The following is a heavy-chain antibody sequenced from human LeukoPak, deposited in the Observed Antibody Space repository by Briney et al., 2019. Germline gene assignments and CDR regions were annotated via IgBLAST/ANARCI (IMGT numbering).Heavy chain of an antibody. CDR3: ARAPPRLGLATPDYFDY. CDR1: GGSISSGGYY. D-gene: IGHD3-16*01. CDR2: IYYSGST. Sequence: NPSETLSLTCTVSGGSISSGGYYWSWIRQHPGKGLEWIGYIYYSGSTYYNPSLKSRVTISVDTSKNQFSLKLSSVTAADTAVYYCARAPPRLGLATPDYFDYWGQGTLVTVSS. V-gene: IGHV4-31*03. J-gene: IGHJ4*02.